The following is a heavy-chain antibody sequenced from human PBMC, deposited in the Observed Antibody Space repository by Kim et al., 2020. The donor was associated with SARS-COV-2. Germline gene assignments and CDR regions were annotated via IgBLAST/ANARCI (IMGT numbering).Heavy chain of an antibody. D-gene: IGHD3-3*01. CDR1: GFTFSSYA. Sequence: GGSLRLSCAASGFTFSSYAMSWVRQAPGKGLEWVSAISGSGGSTYYADSVKGRFTISRDNSKNTLYLQMNSLRAEDTAVYYCAKCPDYDFWSGRYFDLWGRGTLVTVSS. V-gene: IGHV3-23*01. CDR2: ISGSGGST. J-gene: IGHJ2*01. CDR3: AKCPDYDFWSGRYFDL.